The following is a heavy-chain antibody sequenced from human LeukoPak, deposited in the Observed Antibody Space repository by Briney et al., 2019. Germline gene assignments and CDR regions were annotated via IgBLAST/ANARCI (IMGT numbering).Heavy chain of an antibody. CDR2: IYTSGST. CDR1: GGSISSGSYY. J-gene: IGHJ5*02. V-gene: IGHV4-61*02. D-gene: IGHD3-22*01. CDR3: ARDYYDSSGSFDP. Sequence: SETLSLTCTVSGGSISSGSYYWSWIRQPAGKGLEWIGRIYTSGSTNYNPSLKSRVTISVDTSKNQFSLKLSSVTAADTAVYYCARDYYDSSGSFDPWGQGTLVTVSS.